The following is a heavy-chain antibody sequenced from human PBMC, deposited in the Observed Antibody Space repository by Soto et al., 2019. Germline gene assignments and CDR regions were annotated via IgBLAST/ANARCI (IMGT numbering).Heavy chain of an antibody. CDR1: GFTFSGYE. J-gene: IGHJ6*02. CDR3: AREGTVFGVIIPTPMDV. CDR2: ISGSGSTI. Sequence: GGSLRLSCAASGFTFSGYEMNWVRQAPGKGLEWISYISGSGSTIYYADSVKGRFTISRDNAKKSLYLQMNSLRAEDTAVYYCAREGTVFGVIIPTPMDVWGQGTTVTVSS. D-gene: IGHD3-3*01. V-gene: IGHV3-48*03.